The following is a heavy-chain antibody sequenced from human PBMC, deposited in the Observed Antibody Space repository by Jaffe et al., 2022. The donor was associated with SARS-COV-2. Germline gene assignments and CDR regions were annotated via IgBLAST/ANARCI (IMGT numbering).Heavy chain of an antibody. CDR3: ARVPPAYCGGASCYLYFDL. Sequence: EVQLVQSGGGLAQPGGSLRLSCAASGFAFNNFVMGWVRQAPGKGLEWVSATSGSGGSTFNADSVKGRFTISRDNSKDTLYLQIDNLRAEDTAVYYCARVPPAYCGGASCYLYFDLWGQGTLVTVSS. CDR2: TSGSGGST. J-gene: IGHJ4*02. CDR1: GFAFNNFV. D-gene: IGHD2-21*01. V-gene: IGHV3-23*04.